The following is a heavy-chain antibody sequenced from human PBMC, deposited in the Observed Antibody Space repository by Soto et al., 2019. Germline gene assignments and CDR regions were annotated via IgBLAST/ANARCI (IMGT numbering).Heavy chain of an antibody. V-gene: IGHV1-69*06. D-gene: IGHD1-26*01. J-gene: IGHJ4*02. Sequence: ASVKVSCKASGGTFSSYAISWVRQAPGQGLEWMGGIIPIFGTANYAQKFQGRVTITADKSTSTAYMELSSLRSEDTAVYYCAATVGARYYFDYRGQGTLVTVSS. CDR3: AATVGARYYFDY. CDR1: GGTFSSYA. CDR2: IIPIFGTA.